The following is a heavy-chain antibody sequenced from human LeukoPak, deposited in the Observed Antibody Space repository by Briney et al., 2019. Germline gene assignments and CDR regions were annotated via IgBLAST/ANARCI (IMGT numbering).Heavy chain of an antibody. CDR1: GFTFSTYG. CDR3: ALRGFGVRKEHDY. Sequence: GGSLRLSCAASGFTFSTYGIHWVRQAPGKGLEWVAFIRYDGSNKQYADSVKGRFTISRDNSKNTLYLQMNSLRAEDTAVYYCALRGFGVRKEHDYWGQGTLVTVSS. CDR2: IRYDGSNK. J-gene: IGHJ4*02. V-gene: IGHV3-30*02. D-gene: IGHD3-10*01.